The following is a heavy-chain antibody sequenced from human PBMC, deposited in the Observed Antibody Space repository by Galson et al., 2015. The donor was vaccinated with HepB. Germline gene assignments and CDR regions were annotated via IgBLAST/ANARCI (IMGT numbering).Heavy chain of an antibody. Sequence: SVKVSCKASGYTFTDYYMHWVRQAPGQGLEWMGWINPNSGGTNYAQKFQGRVTMTRDTSISTAYMELSRLRSDDTAVYYCARVVPPSDHNDYWGQGTLVTVSS. CDR3: ARVVPPSDHNDY. CDR2: INPNSGGT. V-gene: IGHV1-2*02. J-gene: IGHJ4*02. CDR1: GYTFTDYY.